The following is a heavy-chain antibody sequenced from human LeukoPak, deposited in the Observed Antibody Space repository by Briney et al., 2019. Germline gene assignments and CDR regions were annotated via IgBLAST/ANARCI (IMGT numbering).Heavy chain of an antibody. D-gene: IGHD3-9*01. CDR1: GFDLTRHA. J-gene: IGHJ4*02. V-gene: IGHV3-23*01. CDR3: AKDLVLPAYQPFDS. CDR2: IRSDSFTT. Sequence: GGSLRLSCAASGFDLTRHAMSWVRQTPGKGLEWVSDIRSDSFTTTYADSVKGRFTISRDNSKKTLYLQMNSLRVEDTAVYYCAKDLVLPAYQPFDSWGQGTLVTVSS.